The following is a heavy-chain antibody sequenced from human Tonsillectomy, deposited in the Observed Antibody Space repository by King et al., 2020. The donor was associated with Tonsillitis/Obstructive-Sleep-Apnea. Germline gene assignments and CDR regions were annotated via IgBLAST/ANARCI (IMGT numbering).Heavy chain of an antibody. CDR2: ISTNTENP. V-gene: IGHV7-4-1*02. Sequence: QLVQSGSELKNPGASVKVSCKASGYTFTIYAMNWVRQAPGQGLEWMGWISTNTENPTYAQDFTGRFVFSLDTSVSTAYLQISSLKAEDTAVYYCARRYCSGGRCYYDAFDIWGQGTMVTVSS. J-gene: IGHJ3*02. CDR3: ARRYCSGGRCYYDAFDI. D-gene: IGHD2-15*01. CDR1: GYTFTIYA.